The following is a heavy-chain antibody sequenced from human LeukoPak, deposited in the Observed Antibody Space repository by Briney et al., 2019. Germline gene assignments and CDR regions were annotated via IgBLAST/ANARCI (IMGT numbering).Heavy chain of an antibody. V-gene: IGHV3-23*01. J-gene: IGHJ4*02. D-gene: IGHD5-12*01. CDR2: TSGSGVNS. CDR3: AKEYSGYDFDY. CDR1: GFTLRSYD. Sequence: GGTLRPSCAASGFTLRSYDMSWVRQAPGKGLEWVAATSGSGVNSYYADSVRGRFTISRDNSQNTLYLQMDSLRAEDAALYYCAKEYSGYDFDYWGQGTLVTVSS.